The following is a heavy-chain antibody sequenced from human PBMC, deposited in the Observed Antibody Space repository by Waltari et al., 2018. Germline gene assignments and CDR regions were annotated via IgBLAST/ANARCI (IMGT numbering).Heavy chain of an antibody. Sequence: EVRLVETGGGLIQPGGSLRLSCAASGFTVRSNSMSWVRQARGKGLEWVAVIYSCGSTYYADSVKGRFTSTRDNSKNTLYLQMNSLRAEDTAVYYCARGIGRYGSGSYGFDYWGQGTLVTVSS. D-gene: IGHD3-10*01. J-gene: IGHJ4*02. V-gene: IGHV3-53*02. CDR2: IYSCGST. CDR1: GFTVRSNS. CDR3: ARGIGRYGSGSYGFDY.